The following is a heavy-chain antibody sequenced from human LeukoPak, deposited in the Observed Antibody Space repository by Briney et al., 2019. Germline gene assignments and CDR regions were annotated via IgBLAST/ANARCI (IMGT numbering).Heavy chain of an antibody. CDR2: ISGSGGST. J-gene: IGHJ4*02. CDR1: GFTLSSYG. D-gene: IGHD3-10*01. CDR3: AKDGGVWFGESNDY. Sequence: GGTLRLSCAASGFTLSSYGMSWVRQAPGKGLEWVSAISGSGGSTYYADSVKGRFTISRDNFKNTLYLQMNSLRADDTAVYYCAKDGGVWFGESNDYWGQGTLVTVSS. V-gene: IGHV3-23*01.